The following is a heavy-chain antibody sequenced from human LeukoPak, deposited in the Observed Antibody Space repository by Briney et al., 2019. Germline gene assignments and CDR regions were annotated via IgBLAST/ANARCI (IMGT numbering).Heavy chain of an antibody. J-gene: IGHJ4*02. CDR2: ISYDGSNK. D-gene: IGHD1-26*01. CDR1: GFTFISYA. V-gene: IGHV3-30-3*01. Sequence: PGRSLRLSCAASGFTFISYAMHWVRQAPGKGLEWVGVISYDGSNKYYADSVKGRFTISRDNSKNTLYLQMNSLRAEDTAVYYCARGGIVGATTGYFDYWGQGTLVTVSS. CDR3: ARGGIVGATTGYFDY.